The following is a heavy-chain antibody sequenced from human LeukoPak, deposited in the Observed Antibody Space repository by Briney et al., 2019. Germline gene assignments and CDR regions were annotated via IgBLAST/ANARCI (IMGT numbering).Heavy chain of an antibody. CDR3: ARTITIFGVVTHSPAFDP. D-gene: IGHD3-3*01. Sequence: SETLSLTCTVSGGSISSYYWSWIRQPPGKGLEWIGYIYYSGSTNYSPSLKSRVTISVDTSKNQFSLKLSSVTAADTAVYYCARTITIFGVVTHSPAFDPWGQGTQVTVSS. CDR1: GGSISSYY. V-gene: IGHV4-59*01. J-gene: IGHJ5*02. CDR2: IYYSGST.